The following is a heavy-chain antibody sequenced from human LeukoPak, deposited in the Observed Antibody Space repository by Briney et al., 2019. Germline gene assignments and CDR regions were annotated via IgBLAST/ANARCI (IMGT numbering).Heavy chain of an antibody. CDR3: ARDPPYGSGDYGTGDY. D-gene: IGHD3-10*01. CDR1: GYTFTGYY. V-gene: IGHV1-2*02. J-gene: IGHJ4*02. Sequence: GASVKVSCKASGYTFTGYYMHWVRQAPGQGLEWMGWINPNSGGTNYAQKFQGRVTMTRDTSISTAYMELSRLRSDDTAVYYCARDPPYGSGDYGTGDYWGQGTLVTVSS. CDR2: INPNSGGT.